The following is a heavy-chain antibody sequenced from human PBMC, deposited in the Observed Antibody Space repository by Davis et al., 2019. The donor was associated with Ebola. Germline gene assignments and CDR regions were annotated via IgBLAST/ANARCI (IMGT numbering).Heavy chain of an antibody. V-gene: IGHV3-64D*08. Sequence: GGSLRLSCSASGLTFGTYAMHWVRQAPGKGLKFVSFISSDGLNTNYADSVKGRFTISRDNSKNTLYLQMTNLRPEDTAVYYCVKLTSTVATTDYWGQGTLVTVSS. CDR3: VKLTSTVATTDY. CDR1: GLTFGTYA. CDR2: ISSDGLNT. D-gene: IGHD5-12*01. J-gene: IGHJ4*02.